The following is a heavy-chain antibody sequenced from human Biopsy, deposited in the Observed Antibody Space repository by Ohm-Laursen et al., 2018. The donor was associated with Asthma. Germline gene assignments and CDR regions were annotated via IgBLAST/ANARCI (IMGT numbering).Heavy chain of an antibody. V-gene: IGHV3-33*05. CDR3: ARGLDYSGRSGFDY. CDR1: GFTFSSYG. Sequence: SLRLSCTASGFTFSSYGMDWVRQAPGKGLEWVALMSYDGSIKDYADSVKGRFTISRDNSMNTLYLHMNSLRVEDTAVYYCARGLDYSGRSGFDYWAREPWSPSPQ. D-gene: IGHD3-10*01. J-gene: IGHJ4*02. CDR2: MSYDGSIK.